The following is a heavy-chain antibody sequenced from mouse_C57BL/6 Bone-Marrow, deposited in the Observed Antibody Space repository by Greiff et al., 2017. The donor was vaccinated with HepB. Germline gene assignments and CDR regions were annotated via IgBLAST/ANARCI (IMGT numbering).Heavy chain of an antibody. D-gene: IGHD1-1*01. Sequence: VQLQESGAELARPGASVKLSCKASGYTFTSYGISWVKQRTGQGLEWIGEIYPRSGNSYYNEKFKGKATLTADKSSSTAYMELRSLTSEDSAVYFCARPTDYGSSFLFDYWGQGTTLTVSS. CDR2: IYPRSGNS. J-gene: IGHJ2*01. CDR3: ARPTDYGSSFLFDY. V-gene: IGHV1-81*01. CDR1: GYTFTSYG.